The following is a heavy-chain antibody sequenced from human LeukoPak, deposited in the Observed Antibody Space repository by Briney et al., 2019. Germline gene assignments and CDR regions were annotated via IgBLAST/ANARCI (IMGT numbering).Heavy chain of an antibody. CDR2: INSDGSST. CDR3: ERDSGDPNAFDR. D-gene: IGHD2-21*01. V-gene: IGHV3-74*01. CDR1: GFIHSSHW. J-gene: IGHJ3*02. Sequence: PGGALRLSRVVSGFIHSSHWMHGVRQPPGKGPVGGSRINSDGSSTRHADSVKGRFSISRDNAKNTLYLQMNSLRAEDTAVYYCERDSGDPNAFDRGGQGTMVVVS.